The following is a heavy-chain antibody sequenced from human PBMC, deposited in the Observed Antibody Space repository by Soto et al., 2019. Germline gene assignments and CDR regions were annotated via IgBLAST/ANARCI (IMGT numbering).Heavy chain of an antibody. J-gene: IGHJ3*02. CDR3: ARNYDFWSGTPGANAFDI. V-gene: IGHV4-59*01. D-gene: IGHD3-3*01. CDR2: IYYSGST. Sequence: SETLSLTCTVSGGSISSYYWSWIRQPPGKGLEWIGYIYYSGSTNYNPSLKSRVTISVDTSKNQFSLKLSSVTAADTAVYYCARNYDFWSGTPGANAFDIWGQGTMVTVSS. CDR1: GGSISSYY.